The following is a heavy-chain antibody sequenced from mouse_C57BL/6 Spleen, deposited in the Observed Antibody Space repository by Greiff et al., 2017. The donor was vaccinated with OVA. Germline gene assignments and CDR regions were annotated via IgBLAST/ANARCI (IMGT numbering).Heavy chain of an antibody. Sequence: EVKLQESGPELVKPGASVKISCKASGYSFTGYYMNWVKQSPEKSLEWIGEINPSTGGTTYNQKFKAKATLTVDKSSSTAYMQLKSLTSEDSAVYYCARSSTGTAWFAYWGQGTLVTVSA. CDR3: ARSSTGTAWFAY. CDR2: INPSTGGT. D-gene: IGHD4-1*01. V-gene: IGHV1-42*01. CDR1: GYSFTGYY. J-gene: IGHJ3*01.